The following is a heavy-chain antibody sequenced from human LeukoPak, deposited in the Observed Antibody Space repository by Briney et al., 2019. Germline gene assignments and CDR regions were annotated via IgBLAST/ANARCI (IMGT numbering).Heavy chain of an antibody. Sequence: SETLSLTCTVSGGSISSYYWSWIRQPPGKGLEWIGYIYYSGSTNYNPSLKSRVTISVDTSKNQFSLELSSVTAADTAVYYCARRHSSGWYDWDYWGQGTLVTVSS. J-gene: IGHJ4*02. CDR2: IYYSGST. V-gene: IGHV4-59*08. D-gene: IGHD6-19*01. CDR3: ARRHSSGWYDWDY. CDR1: GGSISSYY.